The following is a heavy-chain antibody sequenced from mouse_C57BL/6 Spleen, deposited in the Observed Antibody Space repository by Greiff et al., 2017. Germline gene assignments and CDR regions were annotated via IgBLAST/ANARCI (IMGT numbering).Heavy chain of an antibody. V-gene: IGHV1-81*01. J-gene: IGHJ2*01. CDR3: AKNLPFDY. D-gene: IGHD2-1*01. CDR1: GYTFTSYG. CDR2: IYPRSGNT. Sequence: QVQLQQSGAELARPGASVKLSCKASGYTFTSYGISWVKQRTGQGLEWIGEIYPRSGNTYYNEKFKGKATLTADKSSSTAYMELRSLTSEDAAVYFCAKNLPFDYWGQGTTLTVSS.